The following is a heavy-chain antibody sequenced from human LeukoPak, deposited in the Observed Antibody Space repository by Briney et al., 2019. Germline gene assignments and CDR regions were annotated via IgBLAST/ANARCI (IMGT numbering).Heavy chain of an antibody. CDR1: GYSFTSYW. CDR2: IYPGGPDT. Sequence: GGSLKISCKGSGYSFTSYWIGWVRQMPGKGLEWMGIIYPGGPDTRYSPSLQGQVTISVDKSISTAYLQWSSLKASDTAMYYCARRLYGGDVFDYWGQGILVTVSS. J-gene: IGHJ4*02. V-gene: IGHV5-51*01. CDR3: ARRLYGGDVFDY. D-gene: IGHD5-12*01.